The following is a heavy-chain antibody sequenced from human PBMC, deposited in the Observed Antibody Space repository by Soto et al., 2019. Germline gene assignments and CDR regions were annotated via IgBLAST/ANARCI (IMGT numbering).Heavy chain of an antibody. V-gene: IGHV1-69*13. D-gene: IGHD2-2*01. CDR2: IIPIFGTA. CDR3: AHSVVPAAKPKIVYWFDP. CDR1: GGTFSSYA. J-gene: IGHJ5*02. Sequence: SVKVSCKSSGGTFSSYAISWVRQAPGQGLEWMGGIIPIFGTANYAQKFQGRVTITADESTSTAYMELSSLRSEDTAVYYCAHSVVPAAKPKIVYWFDPWGQGTLVTVSS.